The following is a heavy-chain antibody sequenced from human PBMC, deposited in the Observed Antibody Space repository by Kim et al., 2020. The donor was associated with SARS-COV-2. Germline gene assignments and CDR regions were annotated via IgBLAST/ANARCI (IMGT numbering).Heavy chain of an antibody. V-gene: IGHV1-3*01. Sequence: SQKLQGRVTITRDTSASTAYMELSSLRSEDTAVYYCARTYSSSWYIRFDIWGQGTMVTVSS. CDR3: ARTYSSSWYIRFDI. J-gene: IGHJ3*02. D-gene: IGHD6-13*01.